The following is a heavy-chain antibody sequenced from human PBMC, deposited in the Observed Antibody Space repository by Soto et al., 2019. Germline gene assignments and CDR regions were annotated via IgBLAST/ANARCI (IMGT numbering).Heavy chain of an antibody. D-gene: IGHD1-1*01. Sequence: QIQLQQSGPGLVKPSQTLSLTCAISGDSVSSNSATWNWIRQSPSRGLEWLGRTYYRSDCYSDYQLSVKGRITINPDTTNNQSSLQLNSVPPEDTAVYYCARDHGTTFDYWGQGTLVTVSS. CDR1: GDSVSSNSAT. CDR2: TYYRSDCYS. CDR3: ARDHGTTFDY. V-gene: IGHV6-1*01. J-gene: IGHJ4*02.